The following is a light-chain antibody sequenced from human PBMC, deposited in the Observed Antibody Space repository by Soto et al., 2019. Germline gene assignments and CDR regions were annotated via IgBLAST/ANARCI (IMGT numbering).Light chain of an antibody. CDR2: GNI. V-gene: IGLV1-40*01. CDR1: SSNIGAGYD. J-gene: IGLJ1*01. CDR3: QSYDSSLSGYV. Sequence: QSALTQPPSVSGAPGQRVTISCTGSSSNIGAGYDVHWYQQLPGTAPKLLIYGNINRPSGVPDRFSGSKSGTSASLAITGLQAEDEAYYYCQSYDSSLSGYVFGTGTKVTVL.